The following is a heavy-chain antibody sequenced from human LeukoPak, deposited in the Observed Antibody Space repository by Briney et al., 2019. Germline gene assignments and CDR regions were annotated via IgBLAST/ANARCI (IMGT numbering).Heavy chain of an antibody. CDR3: ARVFPYDILTGYYNYYFDY. D-gene: IGHD3-9*01. J-gene: IGHJ4*02. CDR1: GYTFSNSG. Sequence: ASVKVSCKASGYTFSNSGIIWVRQAPGQGLEWMGWISIYNGHTKYAQKFQGRVTMTTDTSTSTAYMELRSLRSDDTAVYYCARVFPYDILTGYYNYYFDYWGQGTLVTVSS. V-gene: IGHV1-18*01. CDR2: ISIYNGHT.